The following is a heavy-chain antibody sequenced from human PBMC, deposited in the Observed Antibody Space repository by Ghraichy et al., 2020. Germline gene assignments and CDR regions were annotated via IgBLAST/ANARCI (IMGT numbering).Heavy chain of an antibody. CDR3: ARVLDN. J-gene: IGHJ4*02. CDR1: GVSFSGYY. V-gene: IGHV4-34*01. CDR2: INHSGST. Sequence: SETLSLTCAVYGVSFSGYYWSWIRQPPGKGLEWIGEINHSGSTNYNPSLKSRVTLSVDTSKNQFSLKLRSVTAADTAVYYCARVLDNWGQGTLVTIAS.